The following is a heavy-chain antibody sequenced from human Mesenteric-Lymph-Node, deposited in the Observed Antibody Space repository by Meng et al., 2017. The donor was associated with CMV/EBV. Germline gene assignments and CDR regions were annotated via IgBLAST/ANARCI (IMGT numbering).Heavy chain of an antibody. CDR1: GGSIKNFY. Sequence: LNCTVSGGSIKNFYWSWIRQPPGKGLEWIGYIYSSGSANYNPSLKSRVTISVDTSKNHFSLKLSSVTAADTAVYYCAKVNSNWFDPWGQGTLVTVSS. J-gene: IGHJ5*02. CDR3: AKVNSNWFDP. CDR2: IYSSGSA. V-gene: IGHV4-59*01.